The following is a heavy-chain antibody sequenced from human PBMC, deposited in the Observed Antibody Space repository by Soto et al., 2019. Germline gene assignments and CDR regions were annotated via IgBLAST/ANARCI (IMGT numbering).Heavy chain of an antibody. CDR3: AKESYTFGPIDFDS. CDR2: ITGTGGIT. D-gene: IGHD3-16*01. Sequence: GGSLRLSCAASEFTFSAYAMSWVRQAPGKGPEWVASITGTGGITYYADSVKGRFTIYRDNSKNTLDLQMNSLRAEDTAVYYCAKESYTFGPIDFDSRGQGTLVTV. J-gene: IGHJ4*02. V-gene: IGHV3-23*01. CDR1: EFTFSAYA.